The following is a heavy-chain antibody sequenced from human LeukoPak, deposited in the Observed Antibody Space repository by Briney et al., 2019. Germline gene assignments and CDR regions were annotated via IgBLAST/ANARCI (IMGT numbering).Heavy chain of an antibody. D-gene: IGHD3-16*01. V-gene: IGHV4-38-2*02. Sequence: KPSETLSLTCAVSGYSITSGFSWGWIRQPPGKGLEWIGTISHSGTTDYKSTLESRLTISMDTSKNLFSLRLTSVTAADTAVYYCAREGAVPGIDPWGQATLVTVSS. CDR1: GYSITSGFS. CDR2: ISHSGTT. J-gene: IGHJ5*02. CDR3: AREGAVPGIDP.